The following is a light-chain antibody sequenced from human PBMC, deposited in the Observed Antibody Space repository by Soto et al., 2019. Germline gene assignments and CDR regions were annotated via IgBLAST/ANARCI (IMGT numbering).Light chain of an antibody. CDR1: RSNIGAGYA. J-gene: IGLJ2*01. Sequence: QSVLTQPPSVSGAPGQRVTISCTGSRSNIGAGYAVHWYQQLPGTAPKFLIHGNSNRPSGVPDRFSGSKSGTSASLAITGLQAEDXADYYCQSYDSSLSGVLFGGGTKLTVL. V-gene: IGLV1-40*01. CDR3: QSYDSSLSGVL. CDR2: GNS.